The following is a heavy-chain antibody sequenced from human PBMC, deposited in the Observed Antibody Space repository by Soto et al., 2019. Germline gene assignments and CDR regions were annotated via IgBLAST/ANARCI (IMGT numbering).Heavy chain of an antibody. CDR1: GFTFSSYA. J-gene: IGHJ4*02. D-gene: IGHD3-16*02. Sequence: GGSLRLSCAASGFTFSSYAMSWVRQAPGKGLEWVSAISGSGGSTCYADSVKGRFTISRDNSKNTLYLQMNSLRAEDTAVYYCAKDHNDYVWGSYRNRDYWGQGTLVTVSS. CDR3: AKDHNDYVWGSYRNRDY. CDR2: ISGSGGST. V-gene: IGHV3-23*01.